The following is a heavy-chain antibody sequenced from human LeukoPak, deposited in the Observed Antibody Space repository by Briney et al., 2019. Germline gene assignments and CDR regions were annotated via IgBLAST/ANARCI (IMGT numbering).Heavy chain of an antibody. CDR2: IYYSGST. J-gene: IGHJ4*02. Sequence: SQTLSLTCTVSGGSISSGDYYWSWIRQPPGKGLEWIGYIYYSGSTYYNPSLKSRVTMSVDTSKNQFSLKLSSVTAADTAVYYCARVLRGTEYYLDNWGQGTLVTVSS. CDR1: GGSISSGDYY. CDR3: ARVLRGTEYYLDN. D-gene: IGHD3-16*01. V-gene: IGHV4-30-4*01.